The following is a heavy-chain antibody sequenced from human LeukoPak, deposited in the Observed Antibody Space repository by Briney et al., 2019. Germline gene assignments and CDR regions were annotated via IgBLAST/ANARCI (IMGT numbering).Heavy chain of an antibody. CDR1: GGSISSYY. V-gene: IGHV4-4*07. CDR2: IYTSGST. CDR3: ARGGAYGSGYYYYMDV. J-gene: IGHJ6*03. Sequence: SETLSLTCTVSGGSISSYYWSWIRQPAGKGLEWIGRIYTSGSTNYNPSLKSRATMSVDTSKNQFSLKLSSVTAADTAVYYCARGGAYGSGYYYYMDVWGKGTTVTVSS. D-gene: IGHD3-10*01.